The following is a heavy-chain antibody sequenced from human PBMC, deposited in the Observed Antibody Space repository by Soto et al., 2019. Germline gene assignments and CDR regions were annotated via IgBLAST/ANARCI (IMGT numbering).Heavy chain of an antibody. CDR1: GGSVSSGSYY. J-gene: IGHJ4*02. CDR3: ARESDSSGYYLDY. Sequence: SETLSLTCTVSGGSVSSGSYYWSWIRQPPGKGLEWIGYIYYSGSTNYNPSLKSRVTISVDTSKNQFSLKLSSVTAADTAVYYCARESDSSGYYLDYWGQGTLVTVSS. V-gene: IGHV4-61*01. CDR2: IYYSGST. D-gene: IGHD3-22*01.